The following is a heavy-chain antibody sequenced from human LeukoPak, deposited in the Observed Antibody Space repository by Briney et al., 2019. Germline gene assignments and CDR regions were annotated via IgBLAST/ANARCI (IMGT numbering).Heavy chain of an antibody. CDR1: GYTFTSYY. J-gene: IGHJ1*01. V-gene: IGHV1-46*01. Sequence: ASVKVSCKASGYTFTSYYMHWVRQAPGQGLEWMGIINPSGGSTSYAQKFQGRVTMTRDTSTSTVYMELSSLRSEDTAVYYCARDRAVAGTATEYFQHWGQGTLVTVSS. D-gene: IGHD6-19*01. CDR3: ARDRAVAGTATEYFQH. CDR2: INPSGGST.